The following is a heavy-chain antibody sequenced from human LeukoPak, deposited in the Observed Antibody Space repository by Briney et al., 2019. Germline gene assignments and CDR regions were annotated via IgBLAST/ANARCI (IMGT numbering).Heavy chain of an antibody. J-gene: IGHJ4*02. D-gene: IGHD1-26*01. CDR3: ARSGRRIVGATDRIDY. CDR1: GYTFTSYG. CDR2: ISAYNGNT. Sequence: ASVKVSCKASGYTFTSYGISWVRQAPGQGLEWMGWISAYNGNTNYAQKLQGRVTMTTDTSTSTAYMELRSLRPDDTAVYYCARSGRRIVGATDRIDYWGQGTLVTVSS. V-gene: IGHV1-18*01.